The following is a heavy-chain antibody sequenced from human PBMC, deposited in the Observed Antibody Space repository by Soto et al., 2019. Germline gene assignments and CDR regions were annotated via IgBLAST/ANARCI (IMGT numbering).Heavy chain of an antibody. CDR2: IYYSGST. J-gene: IGHJ6*02. CDR1: GGSVSSYY. V-gene: IGHV4-59*02. CDR3: ARSMANTNYYYYYGMDV. Sequence: SETLSLTCTVSGGSVSSYYWSWIRQSPGKGLEWIGYIYYSGSTKYKPSLKSRVTMSVDTSKNQFSLKLSSVTAADTAVYYCARSMANTNYYYYYGMDVWGQGTTVTVSS.